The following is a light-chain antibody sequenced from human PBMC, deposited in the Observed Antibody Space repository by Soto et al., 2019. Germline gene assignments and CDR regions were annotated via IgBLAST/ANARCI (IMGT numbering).Light chain of an antibody. Sequence: EVVLTQSPGTLSLSPGDRATLSCRASQNVYINSLAWYQQKPGQPPRLLIYGASTRAAAIPDRFSGSGSGADFALSIDGLEQEDLAIYYCQQYGDLPLTFGPGTRVD. CDR2: GAS. V-gene: IGKV3-20*01. J-gene: IGKJ3*01. CDR3: QQYGDLPLT. CDR1: QNVYINS.